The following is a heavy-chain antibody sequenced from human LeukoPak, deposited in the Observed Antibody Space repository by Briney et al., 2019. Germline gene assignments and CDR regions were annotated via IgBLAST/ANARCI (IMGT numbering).Heavy chain of an antibody. CDR2: IKQDGSEK. D-gene: IGHD3-10*01. V-gene: IGHV3-7*03. J-gene: IGHJ4*02. Sequence: GGSLRLSCAASGFTFTTYWMSWVRQAPGKGLEWVANIKQDGSEKYYVDSVKGRFTISRDNAKNSLYLQMNSLRAEDTAVYYCARTGPGGSGSHWGQGTLVTVSS. CDR1: GFTFTTYW. CDR3: ARTGPGGSGSH.